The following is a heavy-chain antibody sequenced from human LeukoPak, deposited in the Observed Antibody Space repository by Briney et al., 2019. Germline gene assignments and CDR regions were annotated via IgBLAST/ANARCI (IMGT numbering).Heavy chain of an antibody. CDR1: GGSISSGGYY. V-gene: IGHV4-31*03. Sequence: NPSQTLSLTCTVSGGSISSGGYYWSWIRQHPGKGLEWIGYIYYSGSTYYNPSLKSRVTISVDTSKNQFSLKLSSVTAADTAVYYCARGLGGIYYYDSSGKYNWFDPWGQGTLVTVSS. D-gene: IGHD3-22*01. J-gene: IGHJ5*02. CDR2: IYYSGST. CDR3: ARGLGGIYYYDSSGKYNWFDP.